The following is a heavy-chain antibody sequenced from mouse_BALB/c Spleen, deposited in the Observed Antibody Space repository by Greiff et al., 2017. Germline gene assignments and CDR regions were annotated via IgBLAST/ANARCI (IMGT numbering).Heavy chain of an antibody. CDR2: IRSKSNNYAT. V-gene: IGHV10-1*02. J-gene: IGHJ4*01. CDR1: GFTFNTYA. CDR3: VRQSAMDY. Sequence: EVMLVESGGGLVQPKGSLKLSCAASGFTFNTYAMNWVRQAPGKGLEWVARIRSKSNNYATYYADSVKDRFTISRDDSQSMLYLQMNNLKTEDTAMYYCVRQSAMDYWGQGTSVTVSS.